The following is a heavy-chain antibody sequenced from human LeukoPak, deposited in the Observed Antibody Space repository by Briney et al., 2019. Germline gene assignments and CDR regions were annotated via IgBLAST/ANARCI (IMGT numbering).Heavy chain of an antibody. J-gene: IGHJ4*02. CDR2: TRNKASSYTT. Sequence: PGGSLRLSCAASGFTFSDHYMDWVRQAPGKGLEWVGRTRNKASSYTTEYAASVKGRFTISRDDSKNSLYLQMNSLKTEDTAVYYCARDRGAYYFDYWGQGTLVTVSS. V-gene: IGHV3-72*01. CDR1: GFTFSDHY. CDR3: ARDRGAYYFDY. D-gene: IGHD3-10*01.